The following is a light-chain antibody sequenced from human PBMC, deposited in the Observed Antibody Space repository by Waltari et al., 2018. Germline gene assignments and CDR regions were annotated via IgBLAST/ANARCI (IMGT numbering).Light chain of an antibody. Sequence: QSALTQPASVSGSPGQSITISCTGTSSDVGFYNYVSWYQQHPGKAPKIMIYEVSERPSGVSNRFSGSKSGNTASLTISGLQAEDEADYYCNSYAGSSSWVFGGGTKLTVL. CDR3: NSYAGSSSWV. J-gene: IGLJ3*02. CDR1: SSDVGFYNY. V-gene: IGLV2-14*01. CDR2: EVS.